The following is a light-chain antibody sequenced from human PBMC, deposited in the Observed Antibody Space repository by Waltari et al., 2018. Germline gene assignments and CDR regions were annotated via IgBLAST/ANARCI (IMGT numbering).Light chain of an antibody. V-gene: IGKV3D-20*01. J-gene: IGKJ1*01. CDR2: DAS. CDR1: QSVASNY. Sequence: EIVLTQSPATLSLSPGERATLSCGTSQSVASNYLAWYQQKPGLAPRLLIYDASSRATGIPARFSGSGSGTDFTLTISRLEPEDFAVYFCQQYAGSPWTFGQGTKVEIK. CDR3: QQYAGSPWT.